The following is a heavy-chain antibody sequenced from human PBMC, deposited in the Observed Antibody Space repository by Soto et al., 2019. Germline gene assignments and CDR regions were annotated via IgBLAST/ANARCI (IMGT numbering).Heavy chain of an antibody. J-gene: IGHJ4*02. CDR3: ARGRRDSYGYGDFDY. D-gene: IGHD5-18*01. V-gene: IGHV4-59*08. CDR1: GGSIGTYY. CDR2: IYYSGST. Sequence: SETLSLTCTVSGGSIGTYYWSWIRQPPGKGLEWIGYIYYSGSTYYNPSLKSRVTISVDTSKNQFSLKLSSVTAADTAVYYCARGRRDSYGYGDFDYWGQGTLVTVSS.